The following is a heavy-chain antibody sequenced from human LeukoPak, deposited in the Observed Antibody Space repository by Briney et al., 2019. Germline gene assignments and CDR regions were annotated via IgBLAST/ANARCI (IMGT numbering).Heavy chain of an antibody. Sequence: SVKVSCKASGGTFSSYAISWVRQAPGQGLEWMGGIIPISGTANYAQKFQGRVTITADESTSTAYMELSSLRSEDTAVYYCARFFYGSGGRNWFDPWGQGTLVTVSS. V-gene: IGHV1-69*01. CDR3: ARFFYGSGGRNWFDP. CDR2: IIPISGTA. D-gene: IGHD3-10*01. CDR1: GGTFSSYA. J-gene: IGHJ5*02.